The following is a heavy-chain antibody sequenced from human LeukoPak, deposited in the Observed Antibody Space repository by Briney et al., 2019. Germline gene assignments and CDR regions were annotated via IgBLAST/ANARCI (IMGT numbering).Heavy chain of an antibody. V-gene: IGHV4-59*01. Sequence: SETLSLTCAVYGGSFSGYYWSWIRQPPGKGLEWIGYIYYSGSTNYNPSLKSRVTISVDTSKNQFSLKLSSVTAADTAVYYCAREGQPNAFDIWGQGTMVTVSS. D-gene: IGHD6-13*01. CDR2: IYYSGST. CDR1: GGSFSGYY. CDR3: AREGQPNAFDI. J-gene: IGHJ3*02.